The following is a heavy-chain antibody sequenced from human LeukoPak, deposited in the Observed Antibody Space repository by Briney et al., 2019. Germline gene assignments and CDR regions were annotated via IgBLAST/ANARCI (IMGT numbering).Heavy chain of an antibody. V-gene: IGHV3-23*01. CDR2: ISGSGGST. CDR1: GFTFSSYA. J-gene: IGHJ4*02. D-gene: IGHD3-22*01. CDR3: AKDRMATYYYDSSGSAFDY. Sequence: PGGSLRLPCAASGFTFSSYAMSWVRQAPGKGPEWVSAISGSGGSTYYADSVKGRFTISRDNSKNTLYLQMNSLRAEDTAVYYCAKDRMATYYYDSSGSAFDYWGQGTLVTVSS.